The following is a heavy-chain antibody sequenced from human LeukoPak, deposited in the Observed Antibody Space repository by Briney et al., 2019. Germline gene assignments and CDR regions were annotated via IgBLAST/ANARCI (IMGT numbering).Heavy chain of an antibody. CDR1: GGSISSYY. D-gene: IGHD2-2*01. J-gene: IGHJ5*02. Sequence: PSETLSLTCTVSGGSISSYYWSWIRQPAGKGLEWIGRIYTSGTTNYNPSLKSRVTMSVDTSKNQFSLKLSSVTAADTAVYYCARVGCSSTSCYSSWFDPWGQGTLVTVSS. CDR2: IYTSGTT. CDR3: ARVGCSSTSCYSSWFDP. V-gene: IGHV4-4*07.